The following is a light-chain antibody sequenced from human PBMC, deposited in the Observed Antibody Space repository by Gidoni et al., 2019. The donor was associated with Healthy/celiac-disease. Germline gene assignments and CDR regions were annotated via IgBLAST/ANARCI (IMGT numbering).Light chain of an antibody. J-gene: IGLJ2*01. CDR3: NSRDSSGNHQEV. Sequence: SSELTQDPAVSVALGQTVRITCQGDSLRSYYASWYQQKPGRAPVLVIYGKNNRPSGIPDRFSGSSSGNTASLTITGAQAEDEADYYCNSRDSSGNHQEVFGGGTKLTVL. V-gene: IGLV3-19*01. CDR1: SLRSYY. CDR2: GKN.